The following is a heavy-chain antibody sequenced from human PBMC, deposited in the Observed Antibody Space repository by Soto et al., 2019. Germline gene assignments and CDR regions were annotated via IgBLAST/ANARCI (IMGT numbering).Heavy chain of an antibody. Sequence: QITLKESGPTLVKPTQTLTLTCTFSGFSLSTSGVGVGWIRQPPGNALEWLALIYWDDDKPYSPSLKSRLTITNDTSKNPVVLTITSMDPLDTATYYCAHVRVGIVPTDMDNWFDPWGQGILVSVSS. V-gene: IGHV2-5*02. CDR3: AHVRVGIVPTDMDNWFDP. D-gene: IGHD2-2*01. CDR2: IYWDDDK. J-gene: IGHJ5*02. CDR1: GFSLSTSGVG.